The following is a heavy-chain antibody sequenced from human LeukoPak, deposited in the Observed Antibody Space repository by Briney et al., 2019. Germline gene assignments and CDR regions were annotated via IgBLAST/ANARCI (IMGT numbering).Heavy chain of an antibody. J-gene: IGHJ4*02. CDR3: AKQTRYDSPAGGRGFDY. Sequence: GGSLRLSCAASGFTFSTYAMSWVRQAPGKGLEWVSGISGSGSITYYADSLKGRFTISRDNSKYTLFLEMSSLRAEDTAVYYCAKQTRYDSPAGGRGFDYWGQGTLVTVSS. D-gene: IGHD3-22*01. CDR2: ISGSGSIT. V-gene: IGHV3-23*01. CDR1: GFTFSTYA.